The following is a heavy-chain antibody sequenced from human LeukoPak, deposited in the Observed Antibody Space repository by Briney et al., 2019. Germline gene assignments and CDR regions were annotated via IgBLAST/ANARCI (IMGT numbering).Heavy chain of an antibody. CDR3: ARDLLEGAIDPVPFDY. Sequence: GGSLRLSCAASGFTFSDYYMSWIRQAPGKGLEWVSYISSSGSTIYYADSVKGRFTISRDNAKNSLYLQMNSLRAEDTAVYYCARDLLEGAIDPVPFDYWGRGTLVTVSS. CDR2: ISSSGSTI. V-gene: IGHV3-11*01. D-gene: IGHD1-26*01. J-gene: IGHJ4*02. CDR1: GFTFSDYY.